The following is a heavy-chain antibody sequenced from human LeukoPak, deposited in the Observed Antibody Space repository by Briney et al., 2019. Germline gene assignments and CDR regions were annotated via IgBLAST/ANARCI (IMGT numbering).Heavy chain of an antibody. D-gene: IGHD4-17*01. V-gene: IGHV1-2*02. CDR2: INPNSGDT. CDR3: ARPHGDYYNWFDP. CDR1: GYTFTDYY. Sequence: VASVMVSCKASGYTFTDYYIHWVRQAPGQGLEWMGWINPNSGDTNYAQKFQDRVTLTRDTSITTAYMELTNLRSDDTAVYYCARPHGDYYNWFDPWGQGTLATVSS. J-gene: IGHJ5*02.